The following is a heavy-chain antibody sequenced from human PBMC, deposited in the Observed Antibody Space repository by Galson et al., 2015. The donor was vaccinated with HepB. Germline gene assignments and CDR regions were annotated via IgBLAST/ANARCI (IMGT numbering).Heavy chain of an antibody. CDR1: GFTFSSYG. CDR3: ARGRGSYQYNWFDP. Sequence: SLRLSCAASGFTFSSYGMHWVRQAPGKGLEWVAVIWYDGSNKYYADSVKGRFTISRDNSKNTLYPQMNSLRAEDTAVYYCARGRGSYQYNWFDPWGQGTLVTVSS. J-gene: IGHJ5*02. CDR2: IWYDGSNK. V-gene: IGHV3-33*01. D-gene: IGHD3-16*01.